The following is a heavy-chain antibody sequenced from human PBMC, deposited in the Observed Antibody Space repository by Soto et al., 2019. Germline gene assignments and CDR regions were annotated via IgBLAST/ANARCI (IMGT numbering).Heavy chain of an antibody. D-gene: IGHD3-10*01. CDR3: ARGMRWCGELYYYYSYMDE. V-gene: IGHV1-8*01. CDR2: MNPNSGNT. J-gene: IGHJ6*03. CDR1: GYTFTSYD. Sequence: ASVKVSCKASGYTFTSYDINWVRQATGQGLEWMGWMNPNSGNTGYAQKFQGRVTMTRNTSISTAYMELSSLRSEDTAVYYCARGMRWCGELYYYYSYMDEWGKVTTVTVCS.